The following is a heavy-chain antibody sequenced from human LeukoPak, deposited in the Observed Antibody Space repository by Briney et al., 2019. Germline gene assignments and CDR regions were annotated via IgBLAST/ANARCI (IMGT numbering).Heavy chain of an antibody. CDR2: IIPIFGTA. CDR1: GGTFSSYA. CDR3: ARAGSSGGYYYYYMDV. Sequence: GASVKVSCKASGGTFSSYAISWVRQAPGQGLEWMGGIIPIFGTANYAQKFQGRVTITTDESTSTAYMELSSLRSEDTAVYYCARAGSSGGYYYYYMDVWGKGTTVTVSS. V-gene: IGHV1-69*05. J-gene: IGHJ6*03. D-gene: IGHD6-19*01.